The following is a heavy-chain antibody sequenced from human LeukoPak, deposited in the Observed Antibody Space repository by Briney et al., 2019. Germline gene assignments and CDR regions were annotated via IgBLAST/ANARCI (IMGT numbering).Heavy chain of an antibody. CDR1: GGSISSYY. CDR3: AIGPNIVVALGGAFDI. D-gene: IGHD1-26*01. V-gene: IGHV4-4*07. J-gene: IGHJ3*02. CDR2: IYYSGST. Sequence: SETLSLTCTVSGGSISSYYWSWIRQPAGKGLEWIGRIYYSGSTYYNPSLKSRVTISVDTSKNQFSLKLSSVTAADTAVYYCAIGPNIVVALGGAFDIWGQGTMVTVSS.